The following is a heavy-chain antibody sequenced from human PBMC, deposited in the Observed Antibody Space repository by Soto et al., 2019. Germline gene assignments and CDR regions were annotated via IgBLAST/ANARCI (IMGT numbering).Heavy chain of an antibody. V-gene: IGHV3-21*01. CDR3: AREFGDSSGWYGKGHFDY. CDR1: GFTFSSYS. J-gene: IGHJ4*02. Sequence: EVQLVESGGGLVKPGGSLRLSCAASGFTFSSYSMNWVRQAPGKGLEWVSSISSSSSYIYYADSVKGRFTISRDNATNSLYLQMNSLRAEDTAVYYCAREFGDSSGWYGKGHFDYWGQGTLVTVSS. CDR2: ISSSSSYI. D-gene: IGHD6-19*01.